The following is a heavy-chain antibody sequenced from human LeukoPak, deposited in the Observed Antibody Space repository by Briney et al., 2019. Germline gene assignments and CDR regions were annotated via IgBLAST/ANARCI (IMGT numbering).Heavy chain of an antibody. D-gene: IGHD2-21*02. CDR2: IYYSGST. CDR1: GGSISSYY. Sequence: SETLSLTCTVSGGSISSYYWSWTRQPPGKGLEWIGYIYYSGSTNYNPSLKSRVTISVDTSKNQFSLKLSSVTAADTAVYYCARDCGGDCYNAFDIWGQGTMVTVSS. CDR3: ARDCGGDCYNAFDI. V-gene: IGHV4-59*01. J-gene: IGHJ3*02.